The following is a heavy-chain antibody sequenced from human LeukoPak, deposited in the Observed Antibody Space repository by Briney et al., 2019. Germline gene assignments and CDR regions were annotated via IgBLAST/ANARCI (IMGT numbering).Heavy chain of an antibody. Sequence: GGSLRLSCAASGFTFSSYGMHWVRQAPGMGLEWVAFIRWDGGIKYYADSVKGRFTISRDTSKNTLHLQMNSLRAEDTAVYYWARCKSYDSSGYYFDYWGQGTLVTVSS. CDR2: IRWDGGIK. CDR3: ARCKSYDSSGYYFDY. V-gene: IGHV3-30*02. CDR1: GFTFSSYG. J-gene: IGHJ4*02. D-gene: IGHD3-22*01.